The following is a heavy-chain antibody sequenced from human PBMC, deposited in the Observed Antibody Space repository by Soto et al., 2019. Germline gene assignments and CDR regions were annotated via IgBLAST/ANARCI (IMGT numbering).Heavy chain of an antibody. D-gene: IGHD5-12*01. J-gene: IGHJ4*02. V-gene: IGHV1-69*12. CDR2: IVPIVDTS. Sequence: QVQLVQSGAEVRQPASSVKVSCKTSGGTFSSYAISWVRQAPGQGLGWMGGIVPIVDTSTYAQNFQGRVTITADESTSTVYMELSSLRSDDTAVYYCVRVVAIPGYPDNWGQGTLGTVSS. CDR1: GGTFSSYA. CDR3: VRVVAIPGYPDN.